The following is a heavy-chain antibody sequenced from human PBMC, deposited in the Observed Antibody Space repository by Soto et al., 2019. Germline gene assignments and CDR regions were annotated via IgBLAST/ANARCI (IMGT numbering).Heavy chain of an antibody. Sequence: GESLKISCKASGYSFTNFWLGWVRQMPGKGLEWLGIIYPGDSETRYSPSFQGQVTISADRSISTAYLQWSSLKASDTAIYYCATQHPLDSSGWYNWGQGTLVTVSS. CDR1: GYSFTNFW. CDR3: ATQHPLDSSGWYN. J-gene: IGHJ4*02. V-gene: IGHV5-51*01. D-gene: IGHD6-19*01. CDR2: IYPGDSET.